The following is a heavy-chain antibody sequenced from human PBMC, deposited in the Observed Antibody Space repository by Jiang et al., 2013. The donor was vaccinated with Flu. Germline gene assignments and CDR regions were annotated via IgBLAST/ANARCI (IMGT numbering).Heavy chain of an antibody. CDR2: IYYSGST. J-gene: IGHJ2*01. V-gene: IGHV4-59*08. D-gene: IGHD4-17*01. CDR1: SSYY. CDR3: AGSYGDYSRSPDNWYFDL. Sequence: SSYYWSWIRQPPGKGLEWIGYIYYSGSTNYNPSLKSRVTISVDTSKNQFSLKLSSVTAADTAVYYCAGSYGDYSRSPDNWYFDLWGRGTLVTVSS.